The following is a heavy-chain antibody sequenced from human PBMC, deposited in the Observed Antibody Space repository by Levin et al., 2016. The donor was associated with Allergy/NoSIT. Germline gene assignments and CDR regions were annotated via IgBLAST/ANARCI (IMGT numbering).Heavy chain of an antibody. V-gene: IGHV3-15*01. CDR3: TTDSIVVVPAAIHSAVTTAMVFDY. Sequence: GESLKISCAASGFTFSNAWMSWVRQAPGKGLEWVGRIKSKTDGGTTDYAAPVKGRFTISRDDSKNTLYLQMNSLKTEDTAVYYCTTDSIVVVPAAIHSAVTTAMVFDYWGQGTLVTVSS. CDR2: IKSKTDGGTT. D-gene: IGHD2-2*02. CDR1: GFTFSNAW. J-gene: IGHJ4*02.